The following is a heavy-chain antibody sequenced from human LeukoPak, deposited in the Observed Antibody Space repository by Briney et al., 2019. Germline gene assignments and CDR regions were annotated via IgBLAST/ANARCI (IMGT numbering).Heavy chain of an antibody. D-gene: IGHD2-2*01. V-gene: IGHV1-3*01. Sequence: ASVKVSCKASGYTFTSYAMHWVRQAPGRRLEWMGWINAGNGNTKYSQKFQGRVTITRDTSASTAYMELSSLRSEDTAVYYCARGVGYCSSTSCYGGEDYWGQGTLVTVSS. J-gene: IGHJ4*02. CDR1: GYTFTSYA. CDR3: ARGVGYCSSTSCYGGEDY. CDR2: INAGNGNT.